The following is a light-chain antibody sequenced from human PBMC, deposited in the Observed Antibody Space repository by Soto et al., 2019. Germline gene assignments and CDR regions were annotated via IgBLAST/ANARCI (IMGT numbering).Light chain of an antibody. J-gene: IGLJ2*01. V-gene: IGLV2-14*03. CDR2: DVT. CDR3: SSHASGSTLI. Sequence: QSVLTQPASVSGSPGQSTTISCTGTSSDVGTYNHISWYQQHPGKAPKLIIYDVTSRPSGVSNRFSGSKSGNTASLTISGVQAEDEADYYCSSHASGSTLIFGGGTKLTVL. CDR1: SSDVGTYNH.